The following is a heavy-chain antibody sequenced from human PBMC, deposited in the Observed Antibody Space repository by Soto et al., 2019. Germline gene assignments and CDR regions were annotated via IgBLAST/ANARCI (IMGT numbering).Heavy chain of an antibody. D-gene: IGHD4-4*01. Sequence: SETLSLTCTVSGGSISNYYWSWIRQPPGKGLEWIGYVYYSGSTKDNPSPKSRVTISVDTSKNQFSLKLSSVTAADTAVYFCARAEMTTIRAFNIWGQGTMVTVSS. J-gene: IGHJ3*02. V-gene: IGHV4-59*01. CDR2: VYYSGST. CDR1: GGSISNYY. CDR3: ARAEMTTIRAFNI.